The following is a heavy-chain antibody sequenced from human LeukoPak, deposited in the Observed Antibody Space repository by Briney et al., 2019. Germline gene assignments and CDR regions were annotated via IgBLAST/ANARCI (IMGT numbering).Heavy chain of an antibody. CDR1: GFTFSRYA. Sequence: GGSLRLSCAASGFTFSRYAMSWVRQAPGKGLEWVSAISGSGGSTYEADSVKGRFTISRDNSKNTLYLQMNSLRAEDTAVYYCANSEGYSSAYYYYGMDVWGQGTTVTVSS. CDR3: ANSEGYSSAYYYYGMDV. CDR2: ISGSGGST. J-gene: IGHJ6*02. V-gene: IGHV3-23*01. D-gene: IGHD5-18*01.